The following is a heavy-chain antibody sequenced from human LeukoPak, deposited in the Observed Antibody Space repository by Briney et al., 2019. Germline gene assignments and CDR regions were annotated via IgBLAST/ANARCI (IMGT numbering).Heavy chain of an antibody. Sequence: PGGSLRLSCAASGFTFSSYSMSWVRQAPGKGLECISYIGSSTSNIYYADSVKGRFTISRDNAKNSLYLQMSSLRDEDTAVYYCARDPLDYWGQGILVTVSS. V-gene: IGHV3-48*02. CDR2: IGSSTSNI. CDR1: GFTFSSYS. CDR3: ARDPLDY. J-gene: IGHJ4*02.